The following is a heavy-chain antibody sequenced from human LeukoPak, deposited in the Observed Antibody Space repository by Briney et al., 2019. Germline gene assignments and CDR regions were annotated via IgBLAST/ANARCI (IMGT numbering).Heavy chain of an antibody. D-gene: IGHD3-22*01. CDR2: ISSSSTYI. CDR1: GFTFSGYS. V-gene: IGHV3-21*01. J-gene: IGHJ4*02. Sequence: GESLRLSCAASGFTFSGYSMNWVRQAPGKGLEWVSSISSSSTYIYYAGSVKGRFTISRDNAKNSLYLQVNSLRAEDTAVYYCTSRGINYYDSGGFTYWGQGTLVTVSS. CDR3: TSRGINYYDSGGFTY.